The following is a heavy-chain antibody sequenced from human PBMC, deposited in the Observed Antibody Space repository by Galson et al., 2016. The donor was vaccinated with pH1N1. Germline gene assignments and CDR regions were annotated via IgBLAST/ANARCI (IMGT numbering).Heavy chain of an antibody. CDR1: GFTFSTYW. CDR2: ITPDGVTT. J-gene: IGHJ4*02. D-gene: IGHD3-22*01. Sequence: SLRLSCAATGFTFSTYWMHWVRQVPGKGLVWVARITPDGVTTTYADPVRGRFTISRDNAKNTLYLQMTSLGVEDTAVYYCARVAYDTNSRWGQGILVTVSS. CDR3: ARVAYDTNSR. V-gene: IGHV3-74*01.